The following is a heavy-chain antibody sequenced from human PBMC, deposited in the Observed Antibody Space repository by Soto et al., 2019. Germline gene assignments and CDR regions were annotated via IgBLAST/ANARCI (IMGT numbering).Heavy chain of an antibody. CDR1: GFTFTNAW. J-gene: IGHJ6*02. CDR3: ATIAAAEQPPYYYYGMDV. CDR2: ISSSSSYI. D-gene: IGHD6-13*01. Sequence: PGGSLSLSCAASGFTFTNAWMTWIRQVPEKGLEWVSSISSSSSYIYYADSVKGRFTISRDNAKNSLYLQMNSLRAEDTAVYYCATIAAAEQPPYYYYGMDVWGQGTTVTVSS. V-gene: IGHV3-21*01.